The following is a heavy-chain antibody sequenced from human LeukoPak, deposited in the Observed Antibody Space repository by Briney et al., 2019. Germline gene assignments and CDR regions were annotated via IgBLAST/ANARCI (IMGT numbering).Heavy chain of an antibody. D-gene: IGHD4-17*01. Sequence: SETLSLTCTVSGGSISSYYWSWIRQPPGKGLEWIGYIYYSGSTNYNPSLKSRVTISVDTSKNQFSLKLSSVTAADTAVYYCARHNSYGDYAPYWYFDLWGRGTLVTVSS. V-gene: IGHV4-59*08. CDR2: IYYSGST. J-gene: IGHJ2*01. CDR1: GGSISSYY. CDR3: ARHNSYGDYAPYWYFDL.